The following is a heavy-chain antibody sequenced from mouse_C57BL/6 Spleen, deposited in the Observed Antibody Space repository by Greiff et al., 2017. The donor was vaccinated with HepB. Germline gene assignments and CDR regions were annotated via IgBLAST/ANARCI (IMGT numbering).Heavy chain of an antibody. V-gene: IGHV1-18*01. CDR1: GYTFTDYN. D-gene: IGHD1-1*01. Sequence: VQLQQSGPELVKPGASVKIPCKASGYTFTDYNMDWVKQSHGKSLEWIGDINPNNGGTIYNQKFKGKATLTVDKSSSTAYMELRSLTSEDTAVYYCARKGTVDWYFDVWGTGTTVTVSS. J-gene: IGHJ1*03. CDR2: INPNNGGT. CDR3: ARKGTVDWYFDV.